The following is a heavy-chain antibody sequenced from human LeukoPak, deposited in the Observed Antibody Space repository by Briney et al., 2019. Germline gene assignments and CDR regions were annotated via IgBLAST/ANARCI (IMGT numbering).Heavy chain of an antibody. Sequence: GETLTLSCTASGFSFSSYSMNWVRQAPGKGLEWVWSISSSSSYIYYANSVKGRFTNSRDNAKSSLYLQMNSRRAEDTAMYYCATDYGTGSSRIEYYYYGMDVWGQGTTVTVSS. D-gene: IGHD3-10*01. CDR2: ISSSSSYI. CDR1: GFSFSSYS. V-gene: IGHV3-21*01. J-gene: IGHJ6*02. CDR3: ATDYGTGSSRIEYYYYGMDV.